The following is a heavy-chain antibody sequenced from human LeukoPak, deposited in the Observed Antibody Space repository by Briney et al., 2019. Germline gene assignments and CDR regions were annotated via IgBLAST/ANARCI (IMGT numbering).Heavy chain of an antibody. CDR3: ARDKIDDSSGFDY. V-gene: IGHV4-39*07. J-gene: IGHJ4*02. Sequence: SETLSLTCTVSGGSISSSSYYWGWIRQSPGKGLEWIGSIYYSGSTYYNPSLKSRVTISVDTSKNQFSLKLSSVTAADTAVYYCARDKIDDSSGFDYWGQGTLVTVSS. CDR2: IYYSGST. D-gene: IGHD3-22*01. CDR1: GGSISSSSYY.